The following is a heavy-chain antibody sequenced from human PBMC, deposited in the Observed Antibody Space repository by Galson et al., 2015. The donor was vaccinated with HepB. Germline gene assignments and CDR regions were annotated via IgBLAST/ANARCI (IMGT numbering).Heavy chain of an antibody. J-gene: IGHJ3*01. CDR1: GFSFSYYT. Sequence: SLRLSCAASGFSFSYYTMNWVRQAPGKGLEWVSSISDSGTYMYYADSVKGRFTISRDNAKNSLYLQMNSLRAEDTAVYYCAKIRGFYSGSQPAWGQGTMVTVSS. V-gene: IGHV3-21*01. CDR3: AKIRGFYSGSQPA. CDR2: ISDSGTYM. D-gene: IGHD1-26*01.